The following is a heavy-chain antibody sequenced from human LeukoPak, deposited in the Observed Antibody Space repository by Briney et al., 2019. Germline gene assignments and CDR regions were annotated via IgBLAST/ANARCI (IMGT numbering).Heavy chain of an antibody. V-gene: IGHV3-53*01. J-gene: IGHJ5*02. CDR3: AREEETVKAFGP. CDR2: IYAGGST. D-gene: IGHD4-17*01. Sequence: GGSLRLSCAASGFTVSSSYMNWVRQAPGKGLEWVSIIYAGGSTCYAGSVEGRFTISRDNSKNTLYLQMNSLRAEDTAVYYCAREEETVKAFGPWGQGTLVTVSS. CDR1: GFTVSSSY.